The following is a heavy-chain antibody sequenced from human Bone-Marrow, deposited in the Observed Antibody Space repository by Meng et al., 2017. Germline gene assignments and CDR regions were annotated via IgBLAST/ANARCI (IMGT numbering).Heavy chain of an antibody. V-gene: IGHV1-69*05. Sequence: VRVVPSGAGEKKPGSPVKVSCKASGGTFSSYAISWVRQAPGQGLEWMGGIIPIFGTANYAQKFQGRVTITTDESTSTAYMELSSLRSEDTAVYYCATIGRYCSSTSCLNWFDPWGQGTLVTVSS. J-gene: IGHJ5*02. CDR1: GGTFSSYA. CDR2: IIPIFGTA. CDR3: ATIGRYCSSTSCLNWFDP. D-gene: IGHD2-2*01.